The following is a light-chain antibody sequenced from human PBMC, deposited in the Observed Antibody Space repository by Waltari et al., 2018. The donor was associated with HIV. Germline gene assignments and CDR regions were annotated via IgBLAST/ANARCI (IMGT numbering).Light chain of an antibody. J-gene: IGLJ2*01. CDR3: SSYTSSSTVV. Sequence: QSSLTQPASVSGYPGRSITISSTGTTTDVGGFTYVPWYQQPPGKAPKLMIYDVSNRPSGVSNRFSGSKSGNTASLTISGLQAEDEADYYCSSYTSSSTVVFGGGTKLTVL. CDR1: TTDVGGFTY. CDR2: DVS. V-gene: IGLV2-14*03.